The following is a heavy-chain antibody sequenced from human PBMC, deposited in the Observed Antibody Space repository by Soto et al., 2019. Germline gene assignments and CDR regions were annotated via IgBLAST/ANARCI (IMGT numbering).Heavy chain of an antibody. J-gene: IGHJ5*02. CDR1: GGTFSCYA. CDR3: ARDRGVVATAIIGAESPPYNWSDP. D-gene: IGHD2-21*02. V-gene: IGHV1-69*13. Sequence: SVKVACKASGGTFSCYAISWVRQAPGQGLEWIGGIIPIFGTANYAQKLQGRVTITAAESTSTAYMELSSLRSEDTAVYYCARDRGVVATAIIGAESPPYNWSDPWGQGTLITVS. CDR2: IIPIFGTA.